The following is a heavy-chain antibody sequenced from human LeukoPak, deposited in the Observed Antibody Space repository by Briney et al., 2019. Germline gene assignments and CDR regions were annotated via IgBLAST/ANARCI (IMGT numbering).Heavy chain of an antibody. CDR1: GYTLTELS. D-gene: IGHD3-22*01. J-gene: IGHJ4*02. CDR3: ARVYYYYDSSGILTLYFDY. V-gene: IGHV1-24*01. Sequence: ASVKVSCKVSGYTLTELSMHWVRQAPGKGLEWMGGFDPEDGETIYAQKFQGRVTMTEDTSTDTAYMELSSLRSDDTAVYYCARVYYYYDSSGILTLYFDYWGQGTLVTVSS. CDR2: FDPEDGET.